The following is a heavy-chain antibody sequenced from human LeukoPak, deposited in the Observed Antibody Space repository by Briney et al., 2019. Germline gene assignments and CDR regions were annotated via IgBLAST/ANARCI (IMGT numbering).Heavy chain of an antibody. CDR2: IIPIFGTA. CDR3: AREKAGGFGGSPARYFDY. CDR1: GGTFSSYA. J-gene: IGHJ4*02. Sequence: SVKVSCKASGGTFSSYAISWVRQAPGQGLEWMGGIIPIFGTANYAQKFQGRVTITTDESTSTAYMELSSLRSEDTAVHYCAREKAGGFGGSPARYFDYWGQGTLVTVSS. D-gene: IGHD3-16*01. V-gene: IGHV1-69*05.